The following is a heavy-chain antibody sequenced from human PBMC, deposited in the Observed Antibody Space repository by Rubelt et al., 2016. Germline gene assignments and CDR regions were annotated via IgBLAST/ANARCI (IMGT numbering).Heavy chain of an antibody. CDR2: INAGNGNT. Sequence: QVQLVQSGAEVKKPGASVKVSCKASGYTFTSYAMHWVRQAPGHRLEWMGWINAGNGNTTYSQKFQGRVTITRDTSASTAYMELSSLRSEDTAVYYCARAKDTAMVTDADWYFDLWGRGTLVTVSS. V-gene: IGHV1-3*01. J-gene: IGHJ2*01. CDR1: GYTFTSYA. D-gene: IGHD5-18*01. CDR3: ARAKDTAMVTDADWYFDL.